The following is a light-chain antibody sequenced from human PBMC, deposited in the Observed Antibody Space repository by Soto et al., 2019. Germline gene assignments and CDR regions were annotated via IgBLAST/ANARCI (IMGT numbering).Light chain of an antibody. CDR3: QTWATGIQV. CDR1: SGHNTYS. V-gene: IGLV4-69*01. Sequence: QPVLTQSPSASASLGASVNLTCTLSSGHNTYSIAWHQQQPEKGPRFLMKLKSDGSHSRGDGIPDRFSGSSSGAERYLTISSLQSEDEADYYCQTWATGIQVFGGGTKLTVL. CDR2: LKSDGSH. J-gene: IGLJ2*01.